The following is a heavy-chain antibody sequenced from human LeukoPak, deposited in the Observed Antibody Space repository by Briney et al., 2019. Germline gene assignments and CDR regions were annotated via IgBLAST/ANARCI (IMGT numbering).Heavy chain of an antibody. CDR2: ISLTGLT. D-gene: IGHD2-8*01. CDR3: SRENGAFSPFGY. Sequence: SETLSLTCGVSGGSISNTNWWSWVRQPPGQGLEWSGEISLTGLTHYNPSLESRVTVSLDESKNQLSLNLTSVTDADTAVYYCSRENGAFSPFGYWGQGTLVTVLS. CDR1: GGSISNTNW. V-gene: IGHV4-4*02. J-gene: IGHJ4*02.